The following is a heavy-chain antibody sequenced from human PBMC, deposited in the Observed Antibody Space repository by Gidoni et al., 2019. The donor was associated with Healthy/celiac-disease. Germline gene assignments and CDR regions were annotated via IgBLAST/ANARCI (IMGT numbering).Heavy chain of an antibody. J-gene: IGHJ6*02. CDR1: GCPMSCYY. CDR2: IYYSGST. Sequence: QVLLPESGTGRVKPSETLSHTCTVSGCPMSCYYWSWIRQPPGKGLEWVGYIYYSGSTNYNPALKSRVTISVDTSKNQFSLKLSSVTAADTAVYYCARVRQEWLGDYYYDGMDVWGQGTTVTVSS. CDR3: ARVRQEWLGDYYYDGMDV. D-gene: IGHD3-3*01. V-gene: IGHV4-59*01.